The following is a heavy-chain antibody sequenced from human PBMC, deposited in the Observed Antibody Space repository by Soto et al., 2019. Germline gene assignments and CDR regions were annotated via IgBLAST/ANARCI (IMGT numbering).Heavy chain of an antibody. CDR1: GFTFSSYA. D-gene: IGHD3-22*01. Sequence: PGGSLRLSCAASGFTFSSYAMHWVRQAPGKGLEWVAVISYDGSNKYYADSVKGRFTISRDNSKNTLYLQMNSLRAEDTAVYYCAREYYYDSSGYCDYWGQGTLVTVSS. J-gene: IGHJ4*02. V-gene: IGHV3-30-3*01. CDR2: ISYDGSNK. CDR3: AREYYYDSSGYCDY.